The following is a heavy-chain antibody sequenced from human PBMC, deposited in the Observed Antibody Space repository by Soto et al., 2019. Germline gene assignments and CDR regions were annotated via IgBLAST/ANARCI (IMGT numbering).Heavy chain of an antibody. CDR3: ARVGGIVGATTHDY. CDR1: GGSLSSYY. Sequence: SETLSLTCVVSGGSLSSYYWSWIRQPPGKGLEWIGYIYYSGSTYYNPSLKSRVTISVDTSKNQFSLKLSSVTAADTAVYYCARVGGIVGATTHDYWGQGTLVTVSS. V-gene: IGHV4-59*08. D-gene: IGHD1-26*01. J-gene: IGHJ4*02. CDR2: IYYSGST.